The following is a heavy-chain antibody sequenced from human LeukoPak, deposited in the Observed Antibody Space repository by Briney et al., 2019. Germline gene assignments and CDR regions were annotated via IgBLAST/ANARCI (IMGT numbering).Heavy chain of an antibody. CDR2: IRYDGSNK. CDR1: GFTFSSYG. J-gene: IGHJ6*03. Sequence: GGSLRLSCAASGFTFSSYGMHWARQAPGKGLEWVACIRYDGSNKYYADSVKGRFTISRDNSKNTLYLQMNSLRAEDTAVYYCAKDAHYDSWSGYYQYYYYYYMDVWGKGTTVTVSS. CDR3: AKDAHYDSWSGYYQYYYYYYMDV. V-gene: IGHV3-30*02. D-gene: IGHD3-3*01.